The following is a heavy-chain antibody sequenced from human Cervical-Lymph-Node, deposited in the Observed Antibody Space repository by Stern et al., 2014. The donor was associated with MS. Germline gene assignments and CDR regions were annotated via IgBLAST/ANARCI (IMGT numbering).Heavy chain of an antibody. D-gene: IGHD2-15*01. CDR2: IRSKDFGETP. J-gene: IGHJ4*02. CDR3: SRSTTPDDY. CDR1: GFTFGDYA. V-gene: IGHV3-49*03. Sequence: EVQLVESGGGLAQPGRSLRLSCTASGFTFGDYAMSWYRQAPGKGLEWIGLIRSKDFGETPQYAASVKGRCTISRDDSKSIAYLQMNSLRSDDTAVYYCSRSTTPDDYWGQGTLVTVSS.